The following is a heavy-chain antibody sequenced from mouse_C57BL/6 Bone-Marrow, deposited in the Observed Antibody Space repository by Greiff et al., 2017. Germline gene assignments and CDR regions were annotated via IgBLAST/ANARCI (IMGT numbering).Heavy chain of an antibody. CDR3: TTRDYEYYYSMDY. CDR1: GFNIKDDY. D-gene: IGHD2-4*01. CDR2: IDPENGDT. J-gene: IGHJ4*01. Sequence: VQLQQSGAELVRPGASVKLSCTASGFNIKDDYMHWVKQRPEKGLEWIGWIDPENGDTEYASKFQGKATITADTSSNTAYLQISSLTSEDTAVYYCTTRDYEYYYSMDYWGQGTSVTVSS. V-gene: IGHV14-4*01.